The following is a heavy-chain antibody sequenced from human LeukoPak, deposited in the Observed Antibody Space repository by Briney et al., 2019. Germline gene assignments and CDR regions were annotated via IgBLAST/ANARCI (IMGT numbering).Heavy chain of an antibody. CDR2: INPNSGGT. V-gene: IGHV1-2*02. J-gene: IGHJ3*02. D-gene: IGHD3-10*01. CDR1: GYTFTGYC. Sequence: ASVKVSCKASGYTFTGYCMHWVRQAPGQGLEWMGWINPNSGGTNYAQKFQGRVTMTRDTSISTAYLELSRLRSDDTAVYYCAMSGYRDYYGSGTTSWAFDIWGQGTMVTVSS. CDR3: AMSGYRDYYGSGTTSWAFDI.